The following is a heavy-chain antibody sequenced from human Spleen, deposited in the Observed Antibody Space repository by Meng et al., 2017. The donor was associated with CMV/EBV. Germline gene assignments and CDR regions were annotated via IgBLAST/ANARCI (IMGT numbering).Heavy chain of an antibody. D-gene: IGHD1-7*01. CDR3: ARDGISGTTWPPRFYYYGMDV. J-gene: IGHJ6*02. CDR2: INPSGGST. CDR1: GYTFTSYY. Sequence: ASVKVSCKASGYTFTSYYMHWVRQAPGQGLEWMGIINPSGGSTSYAQKFQGRVTMTRDTSTSTVYMELSSLRSEDTAVYYCARDGISGTTWPPRFYYYGMDVWGQGTTVTVSS. V-gene: IGHV1-46*01.